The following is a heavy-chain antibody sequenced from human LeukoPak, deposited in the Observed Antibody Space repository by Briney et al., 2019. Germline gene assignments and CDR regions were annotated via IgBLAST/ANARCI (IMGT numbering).Heavy chain of an antibody. CDR2: IYYSGST. CDR1: GGSISSSSYY. CDR3: ARHYDFWSGSPGDYFDY. Sequence: SETLSLNCTVSGGSISSSSYYWGWIRQPPGKGLEWIGSIYYSGSTYYNPSLKSRVTISVDTSKNQFSLKLSSVTAADTAVYYCARHYDFWSGSPGDYFDYWGQGTLVTVSS. J-gene: IGHJ4*02. D-gene: IGHD3-3*01. V-gene: IGHV4-39*01.